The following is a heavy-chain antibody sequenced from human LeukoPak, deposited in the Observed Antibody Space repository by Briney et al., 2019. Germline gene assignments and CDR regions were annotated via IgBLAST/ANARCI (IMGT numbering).Heavy chain of an antibody. V-gene: IGHV1-18*01. CDR1: GYTFTSYG. D-gene: IGHD3-3*01. CDR2: TSAYNGNT. CDR3: ARDGGWFWRTDHDAFDI. Sequence: ASVKVSCKASGYTFTSYGISWVRQAPGQGLEWMGWTSAYNGNTNYAQKLQGRVTMTTDTSTSTAYMELRSLRSDDTAVYYCARDGGWFWRTDHDAFDIWGQGTMVTVSS. J-gene: IGHJ3*02.